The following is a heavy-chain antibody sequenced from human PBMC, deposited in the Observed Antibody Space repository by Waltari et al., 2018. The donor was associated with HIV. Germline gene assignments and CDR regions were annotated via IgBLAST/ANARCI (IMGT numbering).Heavy chain of an antibody. CDR3: ASPDTTMVHGHYYFYHMDV. Sequence: EVQLVESGGGLVQPGGSLRLSCAASGFTVSSNYMSWVPQAPGKGLEWVSLIYTGGSTYYADSVNGRFTISRDNSKNTLYLQMNSLRAEDTAVYYCASPDTTMVHGHYYFYHMDVWGQGTTVTVSS. D-gene: IGHD5-18*01. CDR1: GFTVSSNY. J-gene: IGHJ6*02. CDR2: IYTGGST. V-gene: IGHV3-66*01.